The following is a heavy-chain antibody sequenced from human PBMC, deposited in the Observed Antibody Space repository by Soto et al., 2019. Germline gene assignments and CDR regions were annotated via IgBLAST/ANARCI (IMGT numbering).Heavy chain of an antibody. CDR1: GFTFSSYS. D-gene: IGHD2-15*01. Sequence: EVQLLESGGGLVQPGGSLRLSCSASGFTFSSYSMSCVRQAPGKGLEWVSAISGRDGSTYYAASVKGRFTISVDISKNTLYLQTNNMTAGDKAVYYCTKVVLDADTPAANYYFDYWGQGTRVTVAS. J-gene: IGHJ4*02. CDR2: ISGRDGST. CDR3: TKVVLDADTPAANYYFDY. V-gene: IGHV3-23*01.